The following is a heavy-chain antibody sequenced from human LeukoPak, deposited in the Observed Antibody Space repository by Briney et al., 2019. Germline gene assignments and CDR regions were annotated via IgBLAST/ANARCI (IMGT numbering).Heavy chain of an antibody. D-gene: IGHD6-19*01. J-gene: IGHJ3*02. CDR3: ARDRRAVAAFDI. CDR2: IYYSGST. Sequence: SETLSLTCAVYGGSFSSYYWSWIRQPPGKGLEWIGYIYYSGSTNYNPSLKSRVTISVDTSKNQFSLKLSSVTAADTAVYYCARDRRAVAAFDIWGQGTMVTVSS. CDR1: GGSFSSYY. V-gene: IGHV4-59*01.